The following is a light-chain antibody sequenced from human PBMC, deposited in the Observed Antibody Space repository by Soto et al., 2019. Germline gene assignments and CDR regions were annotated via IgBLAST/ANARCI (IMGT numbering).Light chain of an antibody. CDR3: QQRSNLPLT. Sequence: EIVLTQSPATLSLSPGERATLSCRASQSVSSCLAWYQQKPGQAPRLLIYDASNRATGIPARFSGSGSGTDFTLIISSLDPEDFAVYYCQQRSNLPLTFGPGTKVDI. CDR1: QSVSSC. V-gene: IGKV3-11*01. CDR2: DAS. J-gene: IGKJ3*01.